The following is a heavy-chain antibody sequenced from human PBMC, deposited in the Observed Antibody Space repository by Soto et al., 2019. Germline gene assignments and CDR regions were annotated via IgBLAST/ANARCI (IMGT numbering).Heavy chain of an antibody. J-gene: IGHJ4*02. CDR2: ISYDGSNK. Sequence: GGSLRLSCAASGFTFSSYAMHWVRQAPGKGLEWVAVISYDGSNKYYADSVKGRFTISRDNSKNTLYLQMNSLRAEDTAAYYCARDPGSGWSSYWGQGTLVTVSS. CDR3: ARDPGSGWSSY. V-gene: IGHV3-30-3*01. CDR1: GFTFSSYA. D-gene: IGHD6-19*01.